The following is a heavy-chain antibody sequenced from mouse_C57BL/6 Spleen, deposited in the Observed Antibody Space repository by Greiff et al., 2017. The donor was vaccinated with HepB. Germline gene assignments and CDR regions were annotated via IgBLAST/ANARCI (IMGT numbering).Heavy chain of an antibody. D-gene: IGHD1-1*01. J-gene: IGHJ2*01. V-gene: IGHV1-52*01. CDR3: AREPVVRGYFDY. Sequence: QVQLQQPGAELVRPGSSVKLSCKASGYTFTSYWMHWVKQRPIQGLEWIGNIDPSDSETHYNQKFKDKATLTVDKSSSTAYMQLSSLTSEDSAVYYCAREPVVRGYFDYWGQGTTLTVSS. CDR2: IDPSDSET. CDR1: GYTFTSYW.